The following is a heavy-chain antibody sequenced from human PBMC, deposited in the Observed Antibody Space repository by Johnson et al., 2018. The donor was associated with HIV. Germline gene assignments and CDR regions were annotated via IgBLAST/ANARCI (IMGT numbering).Heavy chain of an antibody. D-gene: IGHD3-22*01. Sequence: VHLVESGGGFVQRGGSPRLSYSASGFTLSHYSMSWVRQAPGKGLERVANINQDGSEQYFVDSVTVQFTISRDNAKNSLYLQMNTLRAEDTAVYYCARLIAVVIDGFDIWGQGTMVTVSA. CDR3: ARLIAVVIDGFDI. CDR1: GFTLSHYS. V-gene: IGHV3-7*05. J-gene: IGHJ3*02. CDR2: INQDGSEQ.